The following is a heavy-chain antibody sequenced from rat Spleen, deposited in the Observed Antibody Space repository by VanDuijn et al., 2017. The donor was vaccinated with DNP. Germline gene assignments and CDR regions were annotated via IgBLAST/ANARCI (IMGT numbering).Heavy chain of an antibody. V-gene: IGHV5-27*01. Sequence: EVQLVESGGGLVQPGRSLKLSCATSGFSFSNYGMAWVRQAPTKGLEWVASISNSGGSIYYRDSVKGRITISRDNAKSTLYLQMDSLRSEDTATYYCTTGAGSPWGQGTSVTVSS. D-gene: IGHD1-4*01. CDR2: ISNSGGSI. CDR3: TTGAGSP. CDR1: GFSFSNYG. J-gene: IGHJ4*01.